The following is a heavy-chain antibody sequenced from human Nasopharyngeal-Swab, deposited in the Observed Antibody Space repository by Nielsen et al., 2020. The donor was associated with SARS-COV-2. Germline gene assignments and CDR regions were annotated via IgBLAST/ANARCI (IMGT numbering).Heavy chain of an antibody. D-gene: IGHD2-2*01. Sequence: GESLKISCAASGFTFSSYAMHWVRQAPGKGLEWVAVISYDGSNKYYADSVKGRLTISRDNSKNTLYLQMNSLRAEDTAVYYCARGELLSNAFDIWGQGTMVTVSS. CDR3: ARGELLSNAFDI. CDR1: GFTFSSYA. J-gene: IGHJ3*02. CDR2: ISYDGSNK. V-gene: IGHV3-30-3*01.